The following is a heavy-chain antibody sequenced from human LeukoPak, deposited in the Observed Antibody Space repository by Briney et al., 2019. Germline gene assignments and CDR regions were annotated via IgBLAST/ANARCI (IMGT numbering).Heavy chain of an antibody. CDR1: GFTFNNYA. CDR3: AKDRVGIVVVVAAVFDY. CDR2: ISDSGGST. V-gene: IGHV3-23*01. D-gene: IGHD2-15*01. J-gene: IGHJ4*02. Sequence: GGSLRLSCAASGFTFNNYAMSWVRQAPGKGPERLSAISDSGGSTTDADSVKGRFTTSRDNSKSTLYLQMNSLRAEDTAVYYCAKDRVGIVVVVAAVFDYWGQGTLVTVSS.